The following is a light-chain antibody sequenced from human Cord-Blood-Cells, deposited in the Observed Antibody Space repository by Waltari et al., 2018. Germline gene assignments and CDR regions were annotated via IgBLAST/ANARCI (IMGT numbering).Light chain of an antibody. V-gene: IGLV2-23*03. Sequence: QSALTQPASVSGSPGQSITISCTGTSSDVGSYNLVSWYQQHPGKAPKLMIYAGSKRPSGVSNRFSGPKSGNTASLTISGLQAEDEAYYYCCSYAGSSTFVFGTGTKVTVL. CDR1: SSDVGSYNL. CDR2: AGS. J-gene: IGLJ1*01. CDR3: CSYAGSSTFV.